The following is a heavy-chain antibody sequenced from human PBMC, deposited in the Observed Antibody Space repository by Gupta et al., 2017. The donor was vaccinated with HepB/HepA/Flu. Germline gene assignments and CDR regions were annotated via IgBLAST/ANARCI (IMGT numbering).Heavy chain of an antibody. D-gene: IGHD3-22*01. CDR2: FDYEDGET. CDR3: ASVRGCPRYGDYYRNQYFQH. V-gene: IGHV1-24*01. CDR1: GYTLSELS. J-gene: IGHJ1*01. Sequence: QVHLVQSGAEVKKPGASVKVSCKVSGYTLSELSMHWVRQAPGKGLEWMGGFDYEDGETIYAQNFQGRVTMTEDTSTDTAYMELRSLTFEDTAVYYCASVRGCPRYGDYYRNQYFQHWGQGTLVTVST.